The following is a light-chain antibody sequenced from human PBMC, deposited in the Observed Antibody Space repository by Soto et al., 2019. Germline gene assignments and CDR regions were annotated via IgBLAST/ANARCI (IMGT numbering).Light chain of an antibody. Sequence: DLHMTQSPSSVSASVGDRVTITCRSSQAISNWLAWYQQKPGQAPKLLIFTASTLQSGVPSRFSGSGTGTDFTLTISSLQPEDSATYYCQQANTIPHTFGQGTKVEI. CDR3: QQANTIPHT. CDR2: TAS. V-gene: IGKV1-12*01. J-gene: IGKJ2*01. CDR1: QAISNW.